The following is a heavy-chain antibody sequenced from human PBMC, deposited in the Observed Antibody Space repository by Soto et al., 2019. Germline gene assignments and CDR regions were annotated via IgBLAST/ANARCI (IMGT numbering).Heavy chain of an antibody. J-gene: IGHJ4*02. CDR1: GFTFSDHY. D-gene: IGHD3-22*01. V-gene: IGHV3-11*01. CDR2: ISSSGDII. CDR3: ARDLGYYDSSGYFDY. Sequence: GSLRLSCAASGFTFSDHYMSWIRQAPGKGLEWVSYISSSGDIIYYADSVKGRFTISRDNAKNSLYLQMNSLRAEDTAVYYCARDLGYYDSSGYFDYWGQGPLVTVSS.